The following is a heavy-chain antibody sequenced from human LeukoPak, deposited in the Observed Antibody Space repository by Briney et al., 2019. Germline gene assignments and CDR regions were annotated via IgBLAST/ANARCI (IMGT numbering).Heavy chain of an antibody. Sequence: AAVTVSYKASGYTFTNYAINWVGQAPGQGGEGMGWINTNTGNPTYPQGFQGRSDFFLETSVSTAYLQISSLKAEDTAVYYCARTNSHEYYYYMDVWGKGTTVTVSS. V-gene: IGHV7-4-1*02. CDR2: INTNTGNP. D-gene: IGHD1-1*01. J-gene: IGHJ6*03. CDR3: ARTNSHEYYYYMDV. CDR1: GYTFTNYA.